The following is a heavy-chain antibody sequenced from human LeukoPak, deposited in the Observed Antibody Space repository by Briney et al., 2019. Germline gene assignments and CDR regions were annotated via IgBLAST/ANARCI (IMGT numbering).Heavy chain of an antibody. D-gene: IGHD3-10*01. V-gene: IGHV3-66*01. Sequence: GGSLRLSCAASGFTVSSNFMSWVRQAPGKGLEWVSVIYSGGSTYYADSVKGRFTISRDISKNTLYLQMNSLRAEDTAEYYFARGKVVTIVRGVIITYFDYWGQGTLVTVSS. J-gene: IGHJ4*02. CDR2: IYSGGST. CDR3: ARGKVVTIVRGVIITYFDY. CDR1: GFTVSSNF.